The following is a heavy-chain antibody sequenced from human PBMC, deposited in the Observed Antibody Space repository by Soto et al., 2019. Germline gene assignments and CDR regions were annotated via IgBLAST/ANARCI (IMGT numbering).Heavy chain of an antibody. V-gene: IGHV2-26*01. CDR1: GFSISNARVG. D-gene: IGHD3-3*01. CDR2: IFSNDEK. J-gene: IGHJ6*02. Sequence: SGPTLVNPTETLTLTCTVSGFSISNARVGVSWIRRTPGKALEWLAHIFSNDEKSYSTSLKSRLTISKDTSKSQVVLTMTNMDPLDTATYYCARFITGANYYFWSGPYHYYGMDVWGQGTTVTVSS. CDR3: ARFITGANYYFWSGPYHYYGMDV.